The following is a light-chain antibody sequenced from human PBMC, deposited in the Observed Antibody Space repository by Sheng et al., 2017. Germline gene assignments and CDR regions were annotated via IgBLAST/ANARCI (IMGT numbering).Light chain of an antibody. J-gene: IGKJ1*01. V-gene: IGKV1-39*01. CDR3: QQTFSTPWT. CDR2: AAS. Sequence: DIQLTQSPTSLSASVGDRVIITCRASQTVTIHLNWYQQTPGKAPKLLISAASRLHSGVPSGFSGSGSGTDFTLTISSLQPEDFATYYCQQTFSTPWTFGQGPRSKSN. CDR1: QTVTIH.